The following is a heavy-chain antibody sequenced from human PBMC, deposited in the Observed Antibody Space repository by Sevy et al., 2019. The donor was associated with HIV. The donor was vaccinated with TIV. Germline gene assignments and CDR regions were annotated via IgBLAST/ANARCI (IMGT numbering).Heavy chain of an antibody. Sequence: GGSLRLSCEGSAFIFNSYWKSWVRQAPGKGLEGVANIKEDGSEENYVDSVKDRFTISRDNAKNSVYLEMNSLRVEDTAVYFCASEYSFAAFFDYWGQGTRVTVSS. D-gene: IGHD5-12*01. J-gene: IGHJ4*02. CDR1: AFIFNSYW. CDR3: ASEYSFAAFFDY. CDR2: IKEDGSEE. V-gene: IGHV3-7*01.